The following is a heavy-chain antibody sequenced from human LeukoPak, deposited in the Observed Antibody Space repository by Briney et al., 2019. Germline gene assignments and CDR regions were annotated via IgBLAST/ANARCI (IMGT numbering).Heavy chain of an antibody. V-gene: IGHV1-18*01. CDR2: ISAYNGNT. D-gene: IGHD2-15*01. Sequence: ASVKVSCKASGYTFSTYGISWVRQAPGQGLEWMGWISAYNGNTNYAQSLQGRVTMTTVTSTSTAYMELRSLRSDDTAVYCCARDPISCTGGSCYSGAFDMWGQGTMVTVSS. J-gene: IGHJ3*02. CDR3: ARDPISCTGGSCYSGAFDM. CDR1: GYTFSTYG.